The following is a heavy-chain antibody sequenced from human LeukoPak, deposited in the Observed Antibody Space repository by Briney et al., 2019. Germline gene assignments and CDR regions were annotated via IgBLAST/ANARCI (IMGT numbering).Heavy chain of an antibody. Sequence: SETLSLTCTVSGGSISSYYWSWIRQPPGKRLEWIGYIYHSGSTNSNSSLKSRVTISVDTSKNQFSLKLSSVTAADTAVYYCARHAAFAEYQSHLTHFDYWGQGTLVTVSS. CDR3: ARHAAFAEYQSHLTHFDY. V-gene: IGHV4-59*08. D-gene: IGHD2-2*01. J-gene: IGHJ4*02. CDR2: IYHSGST. CDR1: GGSISSYY.